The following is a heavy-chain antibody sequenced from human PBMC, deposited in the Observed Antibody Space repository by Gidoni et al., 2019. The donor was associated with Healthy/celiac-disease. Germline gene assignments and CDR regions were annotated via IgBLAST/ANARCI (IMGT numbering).Heavy chain of an antibody. Sequence: QVQLVESGGGVVQPGRSLRLSCAASGFTFSSDGMHWVRQAPGKGLEWVAVIWYDGSNKYYADSVKGRFTISRDNSKNTLYLQMNSLRAEDTAVYYCARDSASREAAAALDYWGQGTLVTVSS. V-gene: IGHV3-33*01. D-gene: IGHD6-13*01. CDR2: IWYDGSNK. J-gene: IGHJ4*02. CDR1: GFTFSSDG. CDR3: ARDSASREAAAALDY.